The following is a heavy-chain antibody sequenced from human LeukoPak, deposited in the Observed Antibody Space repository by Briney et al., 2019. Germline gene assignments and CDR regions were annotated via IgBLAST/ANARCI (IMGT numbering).Heavy chain of an antibody. V-gene: IGHV3-7*01. J-gene: IGHJ4*02. CDR1: GFTFSNYF. CDR2: IKQDGSEK. D-gene: IGHD6-19*01. Sequence: GGSLRLSCAASGFTFSNYFLTWVRQAPGKGLEWVANIKQDGSEKQCVDSVKGRFTIARDNAKNSLYLQMNSLRAEDTAVYYCARDRAVAGLFDYWGQGTLVTVSS. CDR3: ARDRAVAGLFDY.